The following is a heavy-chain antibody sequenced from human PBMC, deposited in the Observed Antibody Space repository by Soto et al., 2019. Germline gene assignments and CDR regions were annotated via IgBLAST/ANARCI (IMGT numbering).Heavy chain of an antibody. CDR1: GFTFSSYS. Sequence: GGSLRLSCAASGFTFSSYSMNWVRQAPGKGLEWVSSISSSSSYIYYADSVKGRFTISRDNAKNSLYLQMNSLRAEDTAVYYCARDVGYCSSTSCYRGAFDIWGQGTMVTVS. CDR3: ARDVGYCSSTSCYRGAFDI. D-gene: IGHD2-2*01. CDR2: ISSSSSYI. V-gene: IGHV3-21*01. J-gene: IGHJ3*02.